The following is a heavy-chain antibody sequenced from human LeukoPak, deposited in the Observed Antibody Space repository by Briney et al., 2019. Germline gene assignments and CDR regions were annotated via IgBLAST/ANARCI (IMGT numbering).Heavy chain of an antibody. V-gene: IGHV3-66*01. CDR1: GFTFDDYG. CDR2: IYSGGST. CDR3: ATQHSSSWYYYYYMDV. J-gene: IGHJ6*03. Sequence: GGSLRLSCAASGFTFDDYGMSWVRQAPGKGLEWVSVIYSGGSTYYADSVKGRFTISRDNSKNTLYLQMNSLRAEDTAVYYCATQHSSSWYYYYYMDVWGKGTTVTISS. D-gene: IGHD6-13*01.